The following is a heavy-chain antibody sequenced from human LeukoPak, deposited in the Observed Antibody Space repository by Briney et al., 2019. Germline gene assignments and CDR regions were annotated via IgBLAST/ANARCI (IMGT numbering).Heavy chain of an antibody. Sequence: GGSLRLSCAASAFTFSSYAMHWVRQAPGKGLEYVSAISSNGDSTYYANSVKGRFTISRDNSNNTLYLQMGSLRAEDMAVYYCASSPPTGTTWYFDLWGRGTLVTVSS. CDR3: ASSPPTGTTWYFDL. D-gene: IGHD1-7*01. V-gene: IGHV3-64*01. CDR1: AFTFSSYA. J-gene: IGHJ2*01. CDR2: ISSNGDST.